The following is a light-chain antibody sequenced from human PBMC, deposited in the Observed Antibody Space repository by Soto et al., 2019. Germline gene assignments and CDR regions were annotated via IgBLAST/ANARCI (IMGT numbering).Light chain of an antibody. V-gene: IGKV1-8*01. CDR3: QHYYTYPWT. J-gene: IGKJ1*01. CDR1: QDISNY. Sequence: AIRMTQSPSSLSASTGDRVTITCRASQDISNYLVWYQQKPGKAPKVLIQAASTLQGGVSSRFSGSGSGTDFTLTINCLQSEDFATYYCQHYYTYPWTFGQGTKVE. CDR2: AAS.